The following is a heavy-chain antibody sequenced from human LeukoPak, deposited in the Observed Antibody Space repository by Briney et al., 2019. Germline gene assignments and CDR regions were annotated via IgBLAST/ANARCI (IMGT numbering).Heavy chain of an antibody. CDR1: GFTFSDYY. V-gene: IGHV3-11*01. Sequence: GGSLRLSCAASGFTFSDYYMSWIRQAPGKGLEWVSYISSSGSTIYYADSVKGRFTISRDNAKNSLYLQMNSLRAEDTAVYYCARDSGDLLLWFGEPSHFDYWGQGTLVTVSS. J-gene: IGHJ4*02. CDR3: ARDSGDLLLWFGEPSHFDY. D-gene: IGHD3-10*01. CDR2: ISSSGSTI.